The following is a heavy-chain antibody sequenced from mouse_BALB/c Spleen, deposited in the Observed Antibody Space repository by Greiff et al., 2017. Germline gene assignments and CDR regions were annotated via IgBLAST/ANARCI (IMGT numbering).Heavy chain of an antibody. D-gene: IGHD2-10*02. CDR2: ISYDGSN. CDR1: GYSITSGYY. Sequence: VQLQQSGPGLVKPSQSLSLTCSVTGYSITSGYYWNWIRQFPGNKLEWMGYISYDGSNNYNPSLKNRISITRDTSKNQFFLKLNSVTTEDTATYYCAREKYGNYAAYWGQGTLVTVSA. CDR3: AREKYGNYAAY. J-gene: IGHJ3*01. V-gene: IGHV3-6*02.